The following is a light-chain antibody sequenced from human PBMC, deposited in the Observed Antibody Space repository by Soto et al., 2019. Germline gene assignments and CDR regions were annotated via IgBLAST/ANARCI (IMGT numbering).Light chain of an antibody. CDR3: MQALQTPWT. V-gene: IGKV2-28*01. Sequence: DVVMTQSPLSLPVTPGEPASISCRSSQSLLHSNGYNYLDWYLQKPGQSPQXLIYLGSNRSSGVPDRFSGSGSGTDFTLKISRVEAEDVAVYYCMQALQTPWTFGQGTKVDIK. CDR2: LGS. CDR1: QSLLHSNGYNY. J-gene: IGKJ1*01.